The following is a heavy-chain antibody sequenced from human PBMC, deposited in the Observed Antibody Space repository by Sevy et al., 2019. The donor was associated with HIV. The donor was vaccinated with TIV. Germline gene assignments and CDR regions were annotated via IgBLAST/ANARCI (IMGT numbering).Heavy chain of an antibody. CDR1: GFTFSRYG. CDR3: ARDWSGTSITIFGPGY. J-gene: IGHJ4*02. Sequence: GGSLRLSCAASGFTFSRYGMHWVRQAPGKGLEWVAVIWYDGSNKYYADSVKGRFTISRDNSKNTLYLQMNSLRAEDTAVYYCARDWSGTSITIFGPGYWGQGTLVTVSS. CDR2: IWYDGSNK. D-gene: IGHD3-3*01. V-gene: IGHV3-33*01.